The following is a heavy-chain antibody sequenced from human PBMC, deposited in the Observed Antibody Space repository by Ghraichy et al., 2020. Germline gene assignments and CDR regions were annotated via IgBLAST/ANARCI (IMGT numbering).Heavy chain of an antibody. Sequence: LSLTCAASGFTFSDYYMSWIRQAPGKGLEWVSYISSSGSTIYYADSVKGRFTISRDNAKNSLYLQMNSLRAEDTAVYYCARDWEVQLWLRGGMDVWGQGTTVTVSS. V-gene: IGHV3-11*01. J-gene: IGHJ6*02. D-gene: IGHD5-18*01. CDR1: GFTFSDYY. CDR3: ARDWEVQLWLRGGMDV. CDR2: ISSSGSTI.